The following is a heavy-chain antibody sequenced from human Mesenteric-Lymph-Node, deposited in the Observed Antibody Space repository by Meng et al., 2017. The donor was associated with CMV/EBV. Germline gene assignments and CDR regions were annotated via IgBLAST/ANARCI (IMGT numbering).Heavy chain of an antibody. Sequence: ASVKVSCKASGYTFTGYYMHWVRQAPGQGLEWMGWINPNSGGTNYAQKFQGRVTMTRDTSISTAYMELDRLRSDDTAVYYCARIFTMIVVVPDYWGQGTLVTVSS. J-gene: IGHJ4*02. CDR3: ARIFTMIVVVPDY. CDR1: GYTFTGYY. V-gene: IGHV1-2*02. D-gene: IGHD3-22*01. CDR2: INPNSGGT.